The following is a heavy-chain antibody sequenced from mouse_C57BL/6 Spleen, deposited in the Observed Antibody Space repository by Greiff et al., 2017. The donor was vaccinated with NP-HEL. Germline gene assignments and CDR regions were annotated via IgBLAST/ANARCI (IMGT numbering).Heavy chain of an antibody. V-gene: IGHV1-82*01. CDR2: IYPGDGDT. CDR3: ARAWGNYTPFAY. CDR1: GYAFSSSW. D-gene: IGHD2-1*01. J-gene: IGHJ3*01. Sequence: QVQLQQSGPELVKPGASVKISCKASGYAFSSSWMNWVKQRPGKGLEWIGRIYPGDGDTNYNGKFKGKATLTADKSSSTAYMQLSSLTSEDSAVYVCARAWGNYTPFAYWGQGTLVTVSA.